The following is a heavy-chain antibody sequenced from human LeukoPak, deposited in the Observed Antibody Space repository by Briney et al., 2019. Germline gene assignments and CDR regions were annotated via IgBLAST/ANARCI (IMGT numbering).Heavy chain of an antibody. Sequence: ASVKVSCKASGYTFTSYDMNWVRQVTGQGREWMGWISANSGNTGYAQKFQGRVTMTRNTSIITDYMELSSLRSEDTAVYYCARGHSRDYGTGSSCFDPWGQGTLVTVSS. D-gene: IGHD3-10*01. J-gene: IGHJ5*02. CDR1: GYTFTSYD. CDR2: ISANSGNT. V-gene: IGHV1-8*01. CDR3: ARGHSRDYGTGSSCFDP.